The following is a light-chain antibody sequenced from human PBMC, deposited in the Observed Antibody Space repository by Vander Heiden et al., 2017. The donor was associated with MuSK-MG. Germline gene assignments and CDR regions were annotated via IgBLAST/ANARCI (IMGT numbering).Light chain of an antibody. Sequence: TVMTQEPSLSVAPGGTVTLTCGVTSGSVSTTNYPSCFQQTPAQAPRTLIYSTKTRSSGVPDRFSGYILGNKAALTISGAQADDESDYHCVLVMDSGTWVFGGGTKLTV. J-gene: IGLJ3*02. CDR1: SGSVSTTNY. V-gene: IGLV8-61*01. CDR2: STK. CDR3: VLVMDSGTWV.